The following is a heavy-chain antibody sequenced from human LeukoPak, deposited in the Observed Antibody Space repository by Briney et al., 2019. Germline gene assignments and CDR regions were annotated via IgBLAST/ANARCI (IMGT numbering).Heavy chain of an antibody. D-gene: IGHD6-13*01. CDR2: INPIIVGT. CDR1: GYTFIGYY. J-gene: IGHJ3*02. V-gene: IGHV1-2*02. Sequence: ASVKVSCKASGYTFIGYYMHWVRQAPGQGLEWMGWINPIIVGTNYAQKFQGRVTMTRDRSISTAYMELSRLRSDDTAVYYCASPGIAAAGTDAFDIWGQGTMVTVSS. CDR3: ASPGIAAAGTDAFDI.